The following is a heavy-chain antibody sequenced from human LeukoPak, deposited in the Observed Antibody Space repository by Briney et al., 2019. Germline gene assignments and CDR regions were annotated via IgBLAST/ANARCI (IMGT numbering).Heavy chain of an antibody. CDR1: GFAFSNFA. CDR3: AKVVIEVGGRGFDH. CDR2: ILSHGSDE. J-gene: IGHJ4*02. Sequence: PGGSLRLSCEASGFAFSNFAMHWVRQAPGKGLEWLAVILSHGSDETYADSVKGRFTISRDNSKNTLYLQMNSLRAEDTAVYFCAKVVIEVGGRGFDHWGQGTLVTVSS. D-gene: IGHD6-19*01. V-gene: IGHV3-30*04.